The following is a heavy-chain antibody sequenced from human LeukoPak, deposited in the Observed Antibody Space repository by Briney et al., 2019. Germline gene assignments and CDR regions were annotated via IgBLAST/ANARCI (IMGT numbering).Heavy chain of an antibody. D-gene: IGHD3-22*01. Sequence: PGGSLRLSCAASGFTFSSYAMSWARQAPGKGLEWVSAISGSGGSTYYADSVKGRLTISRDNSKNTLYLQMNSLRAEDTAVYYCAKLNMIVVAFDYWGQGTLVTVSS. J-gene: IGHJ4*02. CDR1: GFTFSSYA. CDR3: AKLNMIVVAFDY. CDR2: ISGSGGST. V-gene: IGHV3-23*01.